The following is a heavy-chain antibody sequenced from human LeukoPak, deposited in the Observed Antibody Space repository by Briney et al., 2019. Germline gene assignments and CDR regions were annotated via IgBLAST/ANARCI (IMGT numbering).Heavy chain of an antibody. CDR3: ARDPYYCSSTSCYAGWFDP. V-gene: IGHV3-74*01. CDR2: IISDGGST. J-gene: IGHJ5*02. D-gene: IGHD2-2*01. Sequence: GGSLRLSCAASGYSFSSDWMHWVRRAPGGGLVGGSGIISDGGSTCYAESLKGRVTISRDNAKNTLSLQMNSLRAEDTAVYYCARDPYYCSSTSCYAGWFDPWGQGTLVTASS. CDR1: GYSFSSDW.